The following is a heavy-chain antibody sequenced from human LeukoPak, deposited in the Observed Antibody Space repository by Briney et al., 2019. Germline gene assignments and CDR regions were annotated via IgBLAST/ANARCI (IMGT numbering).Heavy chain of an antibody. V-gene: IGHV3-30-3*01. CDR3: AKGLSGGFDAFDI. J-gene: IGHJ3*02. D-gene: IGHD3-16*01. CDR1: GFTFSSYA. CDR2: ISYDGSNK. Sequence: QPGGSLRLSCAASGFTFSSYAMHWVRQAPGKGLEWVAVISYDGSNKYYADSVKGRFTISRDNSKNTLYLQMNSLRAEDTAVYYCAKGLSGGFDAFDIWGQGTMVTVSS.